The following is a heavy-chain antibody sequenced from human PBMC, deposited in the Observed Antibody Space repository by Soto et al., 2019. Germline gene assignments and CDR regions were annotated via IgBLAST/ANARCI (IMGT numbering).Heavy chain of an antibody. Sequence: ASVKVSCKASGYTFTSYGIHWVRQAPGQRLEWTGWINVGNGNTKYSEKFQGRVTITRDTSASTAYLELSSLRSEDTAVYYCARDPNDSSAYYPHYYYGMDVWGQGTTVTVSS. D-gene: IGHD3-22*01. J-gene: IGHJ6*02. V-gene: IGHV1-3*01. CDR3: ARDPNDSSAYYPHYYYGMDV. CDR2: INVGNGNT. CDR1: GYTFTSYG.